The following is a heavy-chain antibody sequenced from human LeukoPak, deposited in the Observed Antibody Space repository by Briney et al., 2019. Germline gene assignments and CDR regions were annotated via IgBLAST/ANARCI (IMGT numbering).Heavy chain of an antibody. J-gene: IGHJ4*02. CDR2: IRPTDGAT. D-gene: IGHD1-26*01. V-gene: IGHV1-2*02. CDR3: ARGRYRYSYDY. CDR1: GYIFTDNF. Sequence: ASVRVSCKASGYIFTDNFFHWVRQAPGQGLEWMGWIRPTDGATKVAQKFQGRVTLTRDTSISTVYMEMSGLRFDDTAMYYCARGRYRYSYDYWGQGTLVTVSS.